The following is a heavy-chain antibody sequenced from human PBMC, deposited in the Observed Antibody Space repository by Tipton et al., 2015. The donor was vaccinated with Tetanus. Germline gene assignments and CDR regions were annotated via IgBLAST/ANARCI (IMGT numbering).Heavy chain of an antibody. Sequence: GLVKPSETLSLTCTVSGGSISSYYWSWIRQPPGKGLEWIGYIYYSGSTNYNPPLKSRVTISVDPSKTQFSLNLRSVTAADTAVYYCANHPGAKTQFDYWGQGTLVTVSS. CDR1: GGSISSYY. CDR2: IYYSGST. J-gene: IGHJ4*02. D-gene: IGHD1-26*01. V-gene: IGHV4-59*08. CDR3: ANHPGAKTQFDY.